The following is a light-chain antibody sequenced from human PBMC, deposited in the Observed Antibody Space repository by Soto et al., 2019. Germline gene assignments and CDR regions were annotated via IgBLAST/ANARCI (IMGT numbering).Light chain of an antibody. J-gene: IGKJ4*01. CDR1: QSVSSY. V-gene: IGKV3-11*01. CDR2: DTS. Sequence: EIVLTQSPATLSLSPGERATLSCRASQSVSSYLAWYQQKPGQVPRFLIYDTSNRATGIPARFSGSGSGTDFTLTISSLEPEDFAVYYCQQRSNWPLTFGGGTKVDIK. CDR3: QQRSNWPLT.